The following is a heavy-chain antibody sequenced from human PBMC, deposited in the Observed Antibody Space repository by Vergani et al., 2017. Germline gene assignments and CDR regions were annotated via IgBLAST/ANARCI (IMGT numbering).Heavy chain of an antibody. V-gene: IGHV3-23*01. CDR1: GFTFSSYA. Sequence: EVQLLESGGGLVQPGGSLRLSCAASGFTFSSYAMSWVRQAPGKGLEWVSAISGSGGSTYYADSVKGRFTISRDNSNNTLYLQMNSLRAEDTAGYYCAKEPYKLVVPAAGYYGMDVWGQGTTVTVSS. J-gene: IGHJ6*02. CDR2: ISGSGGST. D-gene: IGHD2-2*01. CDR3: AKEPYKLVVPAAGYYGMDV.